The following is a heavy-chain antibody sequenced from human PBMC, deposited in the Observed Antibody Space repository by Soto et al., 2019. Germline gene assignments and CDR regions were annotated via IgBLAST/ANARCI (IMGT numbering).Heavy chain of an antibody. CDR1: GGAISSYY. CDR3: ARDRTAWVGATQRHDWFDP. Sequence: SDTLSVTCAVSGGAISSYYWSWIRQPPGKGLEWIGYIYYSGSTNDNPSLKSRVTISVDTSKNQFSLKLSSVTAADTAVYYCARDRTAWVGATQRHDWFDPWGQGTLVTVSS. J-gene: IGHJ5*02. D-gene: IGHD1-26*01. V-gene: IGHV4-59*01. CDR2: IYYSGST.